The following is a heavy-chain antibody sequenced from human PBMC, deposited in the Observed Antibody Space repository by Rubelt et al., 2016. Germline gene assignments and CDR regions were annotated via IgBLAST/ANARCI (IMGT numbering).Heavy chain of an antibody. D-gene: IGHD2-2*01. V-gene: IGHV4-59*08. Sequence: QVQLQESGPGLVKPSETLSLTCTVSGGSISGYYWSWIRQSPEKGLEWIGYIYYSGSTNSNPSHKGRVTISLDQSKNQLSRRLSAVTAADTAVYFCASGSRFCSSNSCPWWIDSWGQGTLVTVSS. J-gene: IGHJ5*01. CDR1: GGSISGYY. CDR2: IYYSGST. CDR3: ASGSRFCSSNSCPWWIDS.